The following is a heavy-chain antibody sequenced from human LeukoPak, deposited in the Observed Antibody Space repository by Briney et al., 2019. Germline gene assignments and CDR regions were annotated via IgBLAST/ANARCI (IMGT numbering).Heavy chain of an antibody. V-gene: IGHV6-1*01. CDR2: TYYRSKWCS. CDR3: ARGFDSGSYSDPWVYFDY. Sequence: SQTLSLTFAISGDRVSSNIAAWNWIRQSPSRGLEWLGRTYYRSKWCSDYAVSVKSRITINPDTSKNQFSLQLNSVTPEDTAVYYCARGFDSGSYSDPWVYFDYWGQGTLVTVSS. D-gene: IGHD1-26*01. CDR1: GDRVSSNIAA. J-gene: IGHJ4*02.